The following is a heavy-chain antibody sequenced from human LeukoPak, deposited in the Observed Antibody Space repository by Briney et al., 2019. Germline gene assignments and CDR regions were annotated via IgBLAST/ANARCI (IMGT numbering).Heavy chain of an antibody. J-gene: IGHJ3*02. CDR2: IRSKANSYAT. V-gene: IGHV3-73*01. D-gene: IGHD1-26*01. Sequence: GGSLRLSCAASGFTCSDSAVHWVRQASGKGLEWVGRIRSKANSYATAYAPSVKGRFTISRNDSKNTAYLQMNSLKTEDTAVYYCTRPGSYSTDDAFDIWGQGTMVTVSS. CDR1: GFTCSDSA. CDR3: TRPGSYSTDDAFDI.